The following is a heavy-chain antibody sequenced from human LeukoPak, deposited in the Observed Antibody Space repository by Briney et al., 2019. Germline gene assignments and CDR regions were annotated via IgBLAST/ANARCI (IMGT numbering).Heavy chain of an antibody. CDR2: IYYSGST. CDR1: GGSISSYY. D-gene: IGHD3-16*01. Sequence: SETLSLTCTVSGGSISSYYWSWIRQPPGKGLEWIGYIYYSGSTNYNPSLKSRVTISVDTSKNQFSLKLSSVTAADTAVYYCARGGGRGGAFDIWGQGTMVTVSS. V-gene: IGHV4-59*01. CDR3: ARGGGRGGAFDI. J-gene: IGHJ3*02.